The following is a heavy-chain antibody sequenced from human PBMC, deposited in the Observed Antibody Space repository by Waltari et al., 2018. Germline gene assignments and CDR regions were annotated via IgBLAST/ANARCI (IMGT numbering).Heavy chain of an antibody. Sequence: QVQLVESGGGVVQPGRSLRLSCAASGFTFSSYGMHWVRQAPGKGLEWVAVIWYDGSNKYYADSVKGRFTISRDNSKNTLYLQMNSLRAEDTAVYYCAKDNWGINDYGGSPFWGQGTMVTVSS. CDR2: IWYDGSNK. CDR1: GFTFSSYG. V-gene: IGHV3-33*06. CDR3: AKDNWGINDYGGSPF. J-gene: IGHJ3*01. D-gene: IGHD4-17*01.